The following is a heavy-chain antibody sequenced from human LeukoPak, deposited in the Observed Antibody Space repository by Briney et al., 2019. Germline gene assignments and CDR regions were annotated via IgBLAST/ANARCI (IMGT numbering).Heavy chain of an antibody. CDR1: GFTFDDYT. D-gene: IGHD3-10*01. CDR3: AKGKNTGSYLSHVDY. V-gene: IGHV3-43*01. J-gene: IGHJ4*02. CDR2: ITWDGGST. Sequence: GGSLRLSCAASGFTFDDYTMHWVRQAPGKGLEWVSLITWDGGSTYYADSVKGRFTISRDNSKNSPYLQMNSLRTEDTALYYCAKGKNTGSYLSHVDYWGQGTLVTVSS.